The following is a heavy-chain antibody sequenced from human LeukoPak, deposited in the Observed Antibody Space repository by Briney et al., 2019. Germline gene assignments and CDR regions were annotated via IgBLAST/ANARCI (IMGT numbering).Heavy chain of an antibody. Sequence: GGSLRLSCEASGFTVSTNYISWVRQAPREGLEWDSLIYSGGITQYADSVKGRFTISRDNSKNTLYLQMSSLRAEDTAVYHCARDGYYDSSGYRKHDGFDIWGQGTLVTVSS. V-gene: IGHV3-66*01. CDR1: GFTVSTNY. CDR3: ARDGYYDSSGYRKHDGFDI. J-gene: IGHJ3*02. D-gene: IGHD3-22*01. CDR2: IYSGGIT.